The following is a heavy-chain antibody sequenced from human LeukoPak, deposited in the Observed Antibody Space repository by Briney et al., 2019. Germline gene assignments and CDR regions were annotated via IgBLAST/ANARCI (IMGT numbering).Heavy chain of an antibody. D-gene: IGHD1-7*01. CDR2: IYHSGST. Sequence: ASETLSLTCAVSGGSISSSNWWSWVRQPPGKGLGWIGEIYHSGSTNYNPSLKSRVTISVDKSKNQFSLKLSSVTAADTAVYYCASQPLNWNYDRWGQGTLVTVSS. V-gene: IGHV4-4*02. CDR3: ASQPLNWNYDR. CDR1: GGSISSSNW. J-gene: IGHJ5*02.